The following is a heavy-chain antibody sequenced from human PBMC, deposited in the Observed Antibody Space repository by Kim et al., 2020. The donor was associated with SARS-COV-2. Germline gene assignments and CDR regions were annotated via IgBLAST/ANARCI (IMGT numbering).Heavy chain of an antibody. J-gene: IGHJ4*02. D-gene: IGHD3-22*01. CDR1: GYTLTELS. V-gene: IGHV1-24*01. CDR3: GRLDSSGYYKEYYFDY. CDR2: FDPEDGET. Sequence: ASVKVSCKVSGYTLTELSMHWVRQAPGKGLEWMGGFDPEDGETIYAQKFQGRVTMTEDTSTDTAYMELSSLRSEDTAVYYCGRLDSSGYYKEYYFDYWGQGTLVTVSS.